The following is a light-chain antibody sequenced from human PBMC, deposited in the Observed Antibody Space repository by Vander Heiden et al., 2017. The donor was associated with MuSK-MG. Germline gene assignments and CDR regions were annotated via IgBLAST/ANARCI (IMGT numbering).Light chain of an antibody. CDR3: QQYDNLPIT. CDR2: DAS. J-gene: IGKJ5*01. V-gene: IGKV1-33*01. Sequence: DIQMTQSPSSLSASVRGRVTITCQASQDISNYLNWYQQKPGKAPKLLIYDASNLETGVPSRFSGSGSGTDFTFTISSLQPEDIATYYCQQYDNLPITFGQGTRLEIK. CDR1: QDISNY.